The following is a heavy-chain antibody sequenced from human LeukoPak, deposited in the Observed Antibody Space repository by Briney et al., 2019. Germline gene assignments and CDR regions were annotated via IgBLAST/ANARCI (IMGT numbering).Heavy chain of an antibody. J-gene: IGHJ6*02. CDR3: ARVVTTGSKISYYYGMDV. CDR1: GRSISSSRYY. D-gene: IGHD2-21*02. CDR2: IYYSGST. V-gene: IGHV4-39*01. Sequence: SETLSLTCTVSGRSISSSRYYWGWIRQPPGKGLEWMGGIYYSGSTYYNPSLKSRATISVETSENKFSLKMSCVTAADTAVYYCARVVTTGSKISYYYGMDVWGQGTTVTVSS.